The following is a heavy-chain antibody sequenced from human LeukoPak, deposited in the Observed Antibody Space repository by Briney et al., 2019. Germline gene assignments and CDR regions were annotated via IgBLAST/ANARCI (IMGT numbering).Heavy chain of an antibody. CDR2: ILNDGSNK. CDR1: GFTFSSYW. V-gene: IGHV3-30*18. D-gene: IGHD3-22*01. J-gene: IGHJ4*02. Sequence: GGSLRLSCAASGFTFSSYWMTWVRQAPGKGLEWVAVILNDGSNKYYADSVKGRFTISRDNSKNTLYLQMNSLRADDTAVYYCAKDLDSSGYSYWGQGTLVTVSS. CDR3: AKDLDSSGYSY.